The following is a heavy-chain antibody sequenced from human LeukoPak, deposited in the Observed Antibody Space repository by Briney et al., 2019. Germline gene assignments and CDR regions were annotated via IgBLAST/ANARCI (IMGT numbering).Heavy chain of an antibody. CDR1: GFTFSSYA. V-gene: IGHV3-23*01. D-gene: IGHD2-2*01. CDR2: ISGSGGST. J-gene: IGHJ3*02. Sequence: GSLRLSCAASGFTFSSYAMSWVRQGPGKGLEWVSAISGSGGSTYYADSVKGRFTISRDNSKNTLYLQMNSLRAEDTAVYYCAKPLAEYQLLPRAFDIWGQGTMVTVSS. CDR3: AKPLAEYQLLPRAFDI.